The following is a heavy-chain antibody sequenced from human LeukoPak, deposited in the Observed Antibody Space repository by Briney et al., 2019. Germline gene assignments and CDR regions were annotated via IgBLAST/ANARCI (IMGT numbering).Heavy chain of an antibody. J-gene: IGHJ4*02. CDR3: GRQGYTASYYFLDF. D-gene: IGHD1-26*01. V-gene: IGHV4-4*07. CDR1: SGSINSYY. Sequence: SETLSLTCTVSSGSINSYYWGWVRQPPGKGLEWIGRIYTTGATQYNPSLKSRVTMSIDTSTNQLSLNLRSMTAAGTAVYYCGRQGYTASYYFLDFWSQGSLVAVS. CDR2: IYTTGAT.